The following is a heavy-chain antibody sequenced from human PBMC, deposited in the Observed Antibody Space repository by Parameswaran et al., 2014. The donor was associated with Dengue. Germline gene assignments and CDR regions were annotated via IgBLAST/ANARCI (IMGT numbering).Heavy chain of an antibody. D-gene: IGHD4-17*01. CDR3: TTVPTGNFDY. Sequence: VRQAPGKGLEWVGRIKSKTDGGTTDYAAPVKGRFTISRDDSKNTLYLQMNSLKTEDTAVYYCTTVPTGNFDYWGQGTPVTVSS. CDR2: IKSKTDGGTT. V-gene: IGHV3-15*01. J-gene: IGHJ4*02.